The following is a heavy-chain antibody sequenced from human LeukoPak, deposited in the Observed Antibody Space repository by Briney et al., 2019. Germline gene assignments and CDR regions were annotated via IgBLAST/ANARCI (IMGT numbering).Heavy chain of an antibody. D-gene: IGHD3-10*01. Sequence: PSETLSLTCTVSGGSISSGSYYWSWIRQPAGKGLEWIGRIYTSGSTNYNPSLKSRVTISVDTSKNQFSLKLSSVTAAGTAVYYCASSELLWFGELWHWGQGTLVTVSS. CDR3: ASSELLWFGELWH. V-gene: IGHV4-61*02. J-gene: IGHJ4*02. CDR1: GGSISSGSYY. CDR2: IYTSGST.